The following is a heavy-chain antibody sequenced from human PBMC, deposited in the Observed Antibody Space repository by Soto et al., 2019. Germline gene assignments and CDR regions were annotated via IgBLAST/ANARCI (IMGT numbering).Heavy chain of an antibody. CDR2: IYYTGYT. J-gene: IGHJ2*01. V-gene: IGHV4-39*01. D-gene: IGHD5-18*01. Sequence: PSETLSLTCTVSGGPISSSSFYWGWIRQAPGKGLEWLATIYYTGYTYHNPSLKSHVTISVDTSEDQFSLKLTSVTAADTALYYCARSAIATHWFFDLWGRGTLVTVSS. CDR3: ARSAIATHWFFDL. CDR1: GGPISSSSFY.